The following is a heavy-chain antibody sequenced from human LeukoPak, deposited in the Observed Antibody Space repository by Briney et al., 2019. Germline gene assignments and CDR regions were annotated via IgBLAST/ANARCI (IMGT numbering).Heavy chain of an antibody. D-gene: IGHD3-3*01. Sequence: ASVKVSCKASGYTFTGYYMHWVRQAPGQGLEWMGWINPNSGGTNYAQKFQGRVTMTRDTSISTAYIELSRLRSDDTAVYYCARDPVNYDFWSGYYFDYWGQGTLVTVSS. J-gene: IGHJ4*02. CDR2: INPNSGGT. CDR3: ARDPVNYDFWSGYYFDY. CDR1: GYTFTGYY. V-gene: IGHV1-2*02.